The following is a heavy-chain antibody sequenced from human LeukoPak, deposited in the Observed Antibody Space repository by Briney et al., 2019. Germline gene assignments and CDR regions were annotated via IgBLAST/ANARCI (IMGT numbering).Heavy chain of an antibody. J-gene: IGHJ4*02. CDR3: ARAVYGDYPRGYFDY. CDR1: GFTFSSYE. CDR2: ISSSGSTI. D-gene: IGHD4-17*01. V-gene: IGHV3-48*03. Sequence: PGGSLRLSCAASGFTFSSYEMYWVRQAPGKGLEWVSYISSSGSTIYYADSVKGRFTISRDNAKNSLYLQMNSLRAEDTAVYYCARAVYGDYPRGYFDYWGQGTLVTVSS.